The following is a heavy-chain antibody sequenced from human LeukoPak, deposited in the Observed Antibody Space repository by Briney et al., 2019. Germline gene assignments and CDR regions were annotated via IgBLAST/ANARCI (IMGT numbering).Heavy chain of an antibody. CDR2: IYYSGST. J-gene: IGHJ4*02. V-gene: IGHV4-59*01. CDR1: GGSISSYY. CDR3: ARDYAAGTGFDY. D-gene: IGHD6-13*01. Sequence: SETLSLTCTVSGGSISSYYWSWIRQPPGKGLEWIGYIYYSGSTNYNPSLKSRVTISVDTSKNQFSLKLSSVTAADTAVYYCARDYAAGTGFDYRGQGTLVTVSS.